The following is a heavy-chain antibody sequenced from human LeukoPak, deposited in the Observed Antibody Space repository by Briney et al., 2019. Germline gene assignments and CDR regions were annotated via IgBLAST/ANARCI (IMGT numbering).Heavy chain of an antibody. CDR1: GFTFSTYW. D-gene: IGHD3-9*01. CDR3: ARGLVGRAWFDP. Sequence: GGSLRLSCAASGFTFSTYWMHWVRQAPGKGLVWVSRISGDGSSTTYADSVKGRFTISRDNAKNMLYLQMNSLRDEDTAVYYCARGLVGRAWFDPWGQGTLVTVSS. CDR2: ISGDGSST. V-gene: IGHV3-74*01. J-gene: IGHJ5*02.